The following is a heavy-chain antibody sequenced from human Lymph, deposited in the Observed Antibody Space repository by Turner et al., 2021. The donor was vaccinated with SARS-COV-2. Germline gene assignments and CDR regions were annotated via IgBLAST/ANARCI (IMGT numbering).Heavy chain of an antibody. CDR3: ARDLRFGELPAADH. D-gene: IGHD3-10*01. CDR2: IWYDGSNK. J-gene: IGHJ4*02. V-gene: IGHV3-33*01. CDR1: GFTCSSYG. Sequence: QVQLVESGGGVVQPVRSLRLSCAASGFTCSSYGMHWVRQAPGKGLEWVAVIWYDGSNKYYADPVKGRFTISRDNSKNTLYLQMNSLRAEDTAVYYCARDLRFGELPAADHWGQGTLVTVSS.